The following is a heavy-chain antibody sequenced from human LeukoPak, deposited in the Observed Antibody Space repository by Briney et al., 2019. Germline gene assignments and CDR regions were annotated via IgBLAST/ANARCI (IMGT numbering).Heavy chain of an antibody. CDR3: ARGPTNGQAFDY. D-gene: IGHD2-8*01. Sequence: PGGSLRLSCAASGFTFSSSWMTWVRQAPGKGLEWVASIREDGSEKTSVDSVKGRFTISRDNAKNSPYLQMDSLRAEDTAVYYCARGPTNGQAFDYWGQGTLVTVSS. CDR1: GFTFSSSW. J-gene: IGHJ4*02. CDR2: IREDGSEK. V-gene: IGHV3-7*01.